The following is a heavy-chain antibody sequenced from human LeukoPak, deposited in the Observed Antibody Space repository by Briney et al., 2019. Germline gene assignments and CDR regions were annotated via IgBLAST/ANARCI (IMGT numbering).Heavy chain of an antibody. CDR2: ISYDGSNN. D-gene: IGHD3-3*01. V-gene: IGHV3-30*03. Sequence: GGSLRLSCTASGFTFSNYGMHWVRQAPGKGLEWVAVISYDGSNNYYADSVKGRFTISRDNSKNTLYLQMNSLRAEDTAVYYCKREWSQPDWGQGTLVTVSS. CDR1: GFTFSNYG. J-gene: IGHJ4*02. CDR3: KREWSQPD.